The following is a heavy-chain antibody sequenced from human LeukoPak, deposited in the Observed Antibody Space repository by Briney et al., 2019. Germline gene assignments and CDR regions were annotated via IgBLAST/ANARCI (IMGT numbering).Heavy chain of an antibody. V-gene: IGHV3-48*03. Sequence: GGSLRLSCAASGFTFSSYEMNWVRQAPGKGLEWVSYISSSGNTIYYADSVKGRFTISRDNAKNSLYLQMNSLRAEDTAVYYCARDLWGPMGYWGQGTLVTVSS. CDR1: GFTFSSYE. J-gene: IGHJ4*02. CDR2: ISSSGNTI. D-gene: IGHD2/OR15-2a*01. CDR3: ARDLWGPMGY.